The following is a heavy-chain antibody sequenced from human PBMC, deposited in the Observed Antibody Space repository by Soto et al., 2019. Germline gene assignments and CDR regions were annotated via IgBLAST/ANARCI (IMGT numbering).Heavy chain of an antibody. D-gene: IGHD1-26*01. CDR2: ISYDGSNK. J-gene: IGHJ4*02. CDR1: GFTFSSYA. CDR3: ATRTGYSEKEFDY. Sequence: PGGSLRLSFPASGFTFSSYAMHWVRQAPGKGLEWVAVISYDGSNKYYADSVKGRFTISRDNSKNTLYLQMNSLRAEDTAVYYCATRTGYSEKEFDYWGQGTLVTVSS. V-gene: IGHV3-30-3*01.